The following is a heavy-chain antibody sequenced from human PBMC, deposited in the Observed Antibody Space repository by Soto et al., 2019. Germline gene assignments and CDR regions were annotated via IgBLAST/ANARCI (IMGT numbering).Heavy chain of an antibody. V-gene: IGHV4-31*03. D-gene: IGHD2-2*02. CDR3: ARQVRYIVVVPAAIGWFDP. J-gene: IGHJ5*02. CDR1: GFSIRSGGYY. Sequence: PSETLSLTCTVSGFSIRSGGYYWSWIRQHPGKGLEGIGYIYDSGSTYYNPSLKSRVTISVDTSKNQFSLKLSSVTAEDTAVYYCARQVRYIVVVPAAIGWFDPWGQGTLVTVSS. CDR2: IYDSGST.